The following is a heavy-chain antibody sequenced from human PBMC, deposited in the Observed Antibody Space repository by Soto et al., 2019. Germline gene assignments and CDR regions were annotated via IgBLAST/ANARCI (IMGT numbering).Heavy chain of an antibody. D-gene: IGHD1-26*01. V-gene: IGHV5-51*01. CDR1: GYSFTSYW. Sequence: GESLKISCKGSGYSFTSYWIGWVRQMPGKGLEWMGIIYPGDSDTRYSPSFQGQVTISADKSISTAYLQWSSLKASDTAMYYCASPHGIVGATSRLPPPNAFDIWGQGTMVTVSS. J-gene: IGHJ3*02. CDR3: ASPHGIVGATSRLPPPNAFDI. CDR2: IYPGDSDT.